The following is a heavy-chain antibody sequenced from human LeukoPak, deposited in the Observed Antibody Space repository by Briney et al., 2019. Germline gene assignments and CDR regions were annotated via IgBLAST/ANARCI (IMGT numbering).Heavy chain of an antibody. CDR3: ARDKGNSRSYGMDV. V-gene: IGHV4-59*01. J-gene: IGHJ6*02. CDR2: IYYSGST. D-gene: IGHD6-13*01. Sequence: SETLSLTCTVSGGSISSYYWSWIRQPPGKGLEWIGYIYYSGSTNYNPSLKSRVTMSVDTSKNQFSLKLSSVTAADTAVYYCARDKGNSRSYGMDVWGQGTTVTVSS. CDR1: GGSISSYY.